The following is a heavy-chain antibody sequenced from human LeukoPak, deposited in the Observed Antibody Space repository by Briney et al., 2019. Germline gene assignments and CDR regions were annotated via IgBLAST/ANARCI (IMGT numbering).Heavy chain of an antibody. CDR2: IIPIFGTA. V-gene: IGHV1-69*13. Sequence: VASVKVSCKASGRTFSSYAISWVRQAPGQGLEWMGGIIPIFGTANYAQKFQGRVTITADESTSTAYMELSSLRSEDTAVYYCARVNYDSSGPIGGMDYWGQGTLVTVSS. D-gene: IGHD3-22*01. CDR1: GRTFSSYA. CDR3: ARVNYDSSGPIGGMDY. J-gene: IGHJ4*02.